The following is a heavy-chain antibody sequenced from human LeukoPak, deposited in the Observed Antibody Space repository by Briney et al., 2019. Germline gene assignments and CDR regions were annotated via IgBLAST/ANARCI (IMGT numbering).Heavy chain of an antibody. CDR2: IRYDGRNK. V-gene: IGHV3-30*02. J-gene: IGHJ3*02. CDR3: AKGEGAFDI. CDR1: GFPFSTYG. Sequence: GGSLRLSCAASGFPFSTYGMHWVRQAPGKGLEWVAFIRYDGRNKYYADSVKGRFTISRDNSKNTLYLQMNSLRAEDTAVYYCAKGEGAFDIWGQGTMVTVYS.